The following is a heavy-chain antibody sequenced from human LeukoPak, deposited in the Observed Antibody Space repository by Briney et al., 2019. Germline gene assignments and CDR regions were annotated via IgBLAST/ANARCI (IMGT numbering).Heavy chain of an antibody. J-gene: IGHJ6*03. CDR1: GGSFSGYY. CDR3: ARSHYYYYMDV. Sequence: PSETLSLTCAVYGGSFSGYYWSWIRQPPGEGLEWIGEINHSGSTNYNPSLKSRVTISGDASKHQFSMKLSSVTGADTAVYYCARSHYYYYMDVWGKGTTVTVSS. CDR2: INHSGST. V-gene: IGHV4-34*01.